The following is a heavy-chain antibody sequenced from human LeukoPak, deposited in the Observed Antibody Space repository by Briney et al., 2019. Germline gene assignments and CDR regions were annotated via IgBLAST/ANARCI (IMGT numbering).Heavy chain of an antibody. Sequence: GGSLRLSCAASGFTFSSYAMHWVRQAPGKGLEWVAVISYDGSNKYYADSGKGRFTISRDNSKNTLYVQMNSLRAGDTAVYYCARDLSGGGYDIWGQGTVVTVSS. CDR3: ARDLSGGGYDI. J-gene: IGHJ3*02. D-gene: IGHD2-15*01. CDR1: GFTFSSYA. CDR2: ISYDGSNK. V-gene: IGHV3-30-3*01.